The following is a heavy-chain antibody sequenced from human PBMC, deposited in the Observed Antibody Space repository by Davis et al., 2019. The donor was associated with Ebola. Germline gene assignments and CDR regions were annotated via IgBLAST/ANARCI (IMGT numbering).Heavy chain of an antibody. CDR2: INHSGST. CDR3: ARHEGQYYYDSSGYYLRGYYFDY. D-gene: IGHD3-22*01. V-gene: IGHV4-34*01. J-gene: IGHJ4*02. Sequence: MPGGSLRLSCAVYAASFSGYYWSWIRQPPGKGLEWIGEINHSGSTNYNPSLKSRVTISVDTSKNQFSLKLSSVTAADTAVYYCARHEGQYYYDSSGYYLRGYYFDYWGQGTLVTVSS. CDR1: AASFSGYY.